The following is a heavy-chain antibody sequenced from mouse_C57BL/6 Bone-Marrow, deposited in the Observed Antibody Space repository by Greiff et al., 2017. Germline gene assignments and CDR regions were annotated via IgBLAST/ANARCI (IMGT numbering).Heavy chain of an antibody. CDR1: GFTFSDYG. CDR3: ARDALVYFDY. V-gene: IGHV5-17*01. CDR2: ISSGSSTI. J-gene: IGHJ2*01. Sequence: EVHLVESGGGLVKPGGSLKLSCAASGFTFSDYGMHWVRQAPEKGLEWVAYISSGSSTIYYADTVKGRFTISRDNAKNTLFLQMTSLRSEDTAMYYCARDALVYFDYWGQGTTLTVSS.